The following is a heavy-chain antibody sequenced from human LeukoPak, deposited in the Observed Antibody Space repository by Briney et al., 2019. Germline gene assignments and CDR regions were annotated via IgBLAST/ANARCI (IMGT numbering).Heavy chain of an antibody. CDR1: GGTLSING. V-gene: IGHV1-69*05. CDR2: IISNSGTP. Sequence: SVEVSCKASGGTLSINGITWVRQAPTQGLEWMGAIISNSGTPNYAQKFQGRVTITTDKSTNTVYMELSSLKSEDTAVYYCARASAYNIPPPPIYYMDVWGKGTTVTVSS. J-gene: IGHJ6*03. CDR3: ARASAYNIPPPPIYYMDV. D-gene: IGHD5-24*01.